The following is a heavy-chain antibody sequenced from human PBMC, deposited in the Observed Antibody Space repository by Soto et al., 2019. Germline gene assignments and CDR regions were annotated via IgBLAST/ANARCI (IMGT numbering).Heavy chain of an antibody. D-gene: IGHD3-9*01. CDR2: VYNSGST. V-gene: IGHV4-59*12. Sequence: PSETLSLTCTVSGGSISSNYWTWIRQPPGKGLEWIGYVYNSGSTNYNPSLKSRVNISFDKSKNQVFLNLRFVTGADTAVYFCARDVRDTGYSYWFDPWGQGILVTVSS. CDR3: ARDVRDTGYSYWFDP. J-gene: IGHJ5*02. CDR1: GGSISSNY.